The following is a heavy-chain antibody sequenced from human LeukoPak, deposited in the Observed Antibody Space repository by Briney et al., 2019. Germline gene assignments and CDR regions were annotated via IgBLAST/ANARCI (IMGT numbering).Heavy chain of an antibody. J-gene: IGHJ4*02. D-gene: IGHD3-10*01. CDR1: GFTFSSYA. CDR2: ISGSGGST. CDR3: AKGLTYYYGSGSYYFDY. V-gene: IGHV3-23*01. Sequence: PGRSLRLSCAASGFTFSSYAMSWVRQAPGKGLEWVSAISGSGGSTYYADSVKGRFTISRDNSKNTLYLQMNSLRAEDTAVHYCAKGLTYYYGSGSYYFDYWGQGTLVTVSS.